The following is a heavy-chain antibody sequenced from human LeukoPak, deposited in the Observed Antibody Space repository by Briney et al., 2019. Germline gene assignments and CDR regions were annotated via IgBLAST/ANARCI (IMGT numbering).Heavy chain of an antibody. CDR3: ARSNIVGATARGADY. J-gene: IGHJ4*02. V-gene: IGHV1-69*01. CDR2: IIPIFGTA. CDR1: GGTFISYA. D-gene: IGHD1-26*01. Sequence: ASVKVSCKASGGTFISYAISWVRQAPGQGLEWMGGIIPIFGTANYAQKFQGRVTITADESTSTAYMELSSLRSEDTAVYYCARSNIVGATARGADYWGQGTLVTVSS.